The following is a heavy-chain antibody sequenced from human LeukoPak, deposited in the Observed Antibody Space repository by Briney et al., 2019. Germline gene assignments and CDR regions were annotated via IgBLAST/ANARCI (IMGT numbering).Heavy chain of an antibody. D-gene: IGHD3-22*01. CDR3: AREGYYDSSGYYY. Sequence: GASVKVSCKASGYTFTGYYMRWVRQAPGQGLEWMGWINPNSGGTNYAQKFQGRVTMTRDTSISTAYMELSRLRSDDTAVYYCAREGYYDSSGYYYWGQGTLVTVSS. J-gene: IGHJ4*02. CDR1: GYTFTGYY. CDR2: INPNSGGT. V-gene: IGHV1-2*02.